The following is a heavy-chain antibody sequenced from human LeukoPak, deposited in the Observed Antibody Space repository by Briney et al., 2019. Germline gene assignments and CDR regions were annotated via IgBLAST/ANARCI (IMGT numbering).Heavy chain of an antibody. CDR3: ARQGSSGYHGVFYFDY. V-gene: IGHV5-51*01. Sequence: GGARKFSLQGSGYPSTTYWIGWGRPLPGKGLEGVGIISPADSDATYSPSFQGQVTISADKSVSTAYPQWSSLKASDTAMYYCARQGSSGYHGVFYFDYWGQGTLLSVSS. CDR2: ISPADSDA. D-gene: IGHD3-22*01. CDR1: GYPSTTYW. J-gene: IGHJ4*02.